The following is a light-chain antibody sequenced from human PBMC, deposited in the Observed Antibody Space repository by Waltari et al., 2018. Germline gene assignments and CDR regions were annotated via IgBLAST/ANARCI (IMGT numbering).Light chain of an antibody. J-gene: IGKJ1*01. CDR1: VSLVYGADNQPY. CDR3: QQHYVFPRT. Sequence: DIAMTQSLDSLAVSLGGTATITRKATVSLVYGADNQPYLSWYQQKPGQPPKPLIYWASTGASGVPARFSGSGVLTEFTLTITNLQPEDVAVYYCQQHYVFPRTFGPGTKVTIK. V-gene: IGKV4-1*01. CDR2: WAS.